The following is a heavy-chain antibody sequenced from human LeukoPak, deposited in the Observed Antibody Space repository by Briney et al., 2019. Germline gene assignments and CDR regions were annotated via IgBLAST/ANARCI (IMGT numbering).Heavy chain of an antibody. J-gene: IGHJ4*02. V-gene: IGHV3-33*01. CDR1: GFTFSSYG. CDR3: ARDHRYYDSSALDY. Sequence: GGSLRLSCAASGFTFSSYGMHWVRQAPGKGLEWVAVIWYDGSNKYYADSVKGRFTISRDNSKNTLYLQMNSLRAGDTAVYYCARDHRYYDSSALDYWGQGTLVTVSS. CDR2: IWYDGSNK. D-gene: IGHD3-22*01.